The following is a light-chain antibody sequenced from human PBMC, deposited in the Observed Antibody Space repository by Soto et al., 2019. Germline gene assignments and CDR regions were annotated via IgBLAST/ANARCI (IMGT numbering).Light chain of an antibody. J-gene: IGKJ1*01. Sequence: EIVMTQSPATLSVSPGERATLSCRASQSVSSKLSWYQQKPGQGPRLLIYGASTRATGIPARFSGSGSGTEFTRTISSLQSEDFAVYYCQKYSTWLWTFGQGTKVEIK. V-gene: IGKV3-15*01. CDR3: QKYSTWLWT. CDR1: QSVSSK. CDR2: GAS.